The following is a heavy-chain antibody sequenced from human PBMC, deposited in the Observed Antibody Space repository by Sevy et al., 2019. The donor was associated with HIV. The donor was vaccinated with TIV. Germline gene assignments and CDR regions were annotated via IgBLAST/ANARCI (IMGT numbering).Heavy chain of an antibody. CDR3: ARVHYYDGRAYYRGYIFDI. CDR1: GGSINTNNW. J-gene: IGHJ3*02. V-gene: IGHV4-4*02. D-gene: IGHD3-22*01. Sequence: SETLSLTCVVSGGSINTNNWWSWVRQPPGKGLEWIGEISRSGNTNYNPSLKSQVTILADMSNNQFSPKLTSVTAADTAVYYCARVHYYDGRAYYRGYIFDIWGQGTMVTVSS. CDR2: ISRSGNT.